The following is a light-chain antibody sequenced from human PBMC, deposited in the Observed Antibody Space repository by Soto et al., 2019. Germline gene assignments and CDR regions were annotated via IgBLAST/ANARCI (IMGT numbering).Light chain of an antibody. Sequence: DIPLTQSPSFLSASVGDRVTITCRASQAISSSLAWYQHNPGKATKLLIYAASTLQNGVPSSFSGSGSGTEFTLTISSLQPEDFATYYCQHLNDYRYTFGQGTKVEIK. CDR3: QHLNDYRYT. CDR2: AAS. V-gene: IGKV1-9*01. J-gene: IGKJ2*01. CDR1: QAISSS.